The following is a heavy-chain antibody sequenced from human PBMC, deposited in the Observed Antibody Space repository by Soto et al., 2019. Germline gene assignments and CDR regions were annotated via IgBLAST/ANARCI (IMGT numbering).Heavy chain of an antibody. Sequence: ASVKVSCKASGGTFSRNAISWVRQAPGQGLEWMGGIIPMSRTANYAQRFQGRVTITADESTSTAYMELTSLKSEDTAVYYCARYSSSWSLGGWGQGTLVTVSS. CDR1: GGTFSRNA. CDR2: IIPMSRTA. D-gene: IGHD6-13*01. CDR3: ARYSSSWSLGG. V-gene: IGHV1-69*13. J-gene: IGHJ4*02.